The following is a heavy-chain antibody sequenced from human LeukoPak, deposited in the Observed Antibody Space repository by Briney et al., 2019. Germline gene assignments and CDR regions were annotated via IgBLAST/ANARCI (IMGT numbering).Heavy chain of an antibody. J-gene: IGHJ3*01. V-gene: IGHV1-2*02. CDR1: GYTFTGYY. CDR3: ARDERTRYSSSPES. Sequence: ASVKVSCKASGYTFTGYYMHWVRQAPGQGLEWMGWINPNSGGTNYAQKFQGRVTMTRDTSISTAYMELSRLRSDDTAVYYCARDERTRYSSSPESWGQGTVVTVSS. D-gene: IGHD6-6*01. CDR2: INPNSGGT.